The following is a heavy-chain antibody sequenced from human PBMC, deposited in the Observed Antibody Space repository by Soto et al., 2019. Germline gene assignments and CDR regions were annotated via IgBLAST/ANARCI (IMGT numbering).Heavy chain of an antibody. Sequence: GGSLRLSCAGSGFTFSSYNMNWVRQAPGKGLEWVSYISSSSNTIHYTDSVKGRFTISRDNAKNSLYLQMNSLRAEDTAVYYCARDKITGILDYWGQGTLVTVSS. V-gene: IGHV3-48*01. J-gene: IGHJ4*02. CDR1: GFTFSSYN. D-gene: IGHD1-20*01. CDR2: ISSSSNTI. CDR3: ARDKITGILDY.